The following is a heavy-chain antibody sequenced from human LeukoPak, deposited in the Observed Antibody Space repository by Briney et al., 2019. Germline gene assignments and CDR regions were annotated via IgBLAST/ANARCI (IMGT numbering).Heavy chain of an antibody. CDR1: GYTFTSYG. CDR2: IIPIFGTA. Sequence: SVKVSCKASGYTFTSYGISWVRQAPGQGLEWMGGIIPIFGTANYAQKFQGRVTITADESTSTAYMELSSLRSEDTAVYYCASLGARLSPYYFDYWGQGTLVTVSS. D-gene: IGHD6-6*01. V-gene: IGHV1-69*13. J-gene: IGHJ4*02. CDR3: ASLGARLSPYYFDY.